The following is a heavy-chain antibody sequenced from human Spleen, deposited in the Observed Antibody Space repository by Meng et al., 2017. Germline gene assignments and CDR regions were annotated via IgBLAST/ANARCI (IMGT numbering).Heavy chain of an antibody. Sequence: VPLVRAAAGVKKPGASVRVSFTASGYTFTSFGISWVRQAPGQRLEWMGWIIANNGNTNYAQKFQSRVTMTTDTSTSTAYMELRSLRSDDTAVYYCARARLVVQAALTQNWFDPWGQGTLVTVSS. CDR2: IIANNGNT. J-gene: IGHJ5*02. CDR1: GYTFTSFG. D-gene: IGHD2-2*01. CDR3: ARARLVVQAALTQNWFDP. V-gene: IGHV1-18*01.